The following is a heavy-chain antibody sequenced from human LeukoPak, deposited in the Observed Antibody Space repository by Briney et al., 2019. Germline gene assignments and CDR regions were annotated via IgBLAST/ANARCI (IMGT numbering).Heavy chain of an antibody. CDR1: GYTFTTYY. Sequence: GASVKVSCKASGYTFTTYYMHWVRQAPGQGLEWMGIINPSGGSTRYAQKFQDRVTMTRDMSTSTVYMELSSLRSEDTAVYYCARSESGSCYYWGQGTLVTVSS. CDR2: INPSGGST. CDR3: ARSESGSCYY. J-gene: IGHJ4*02. V-gene: IGHV1-46*01. D-gene: IGHD2-15*01.